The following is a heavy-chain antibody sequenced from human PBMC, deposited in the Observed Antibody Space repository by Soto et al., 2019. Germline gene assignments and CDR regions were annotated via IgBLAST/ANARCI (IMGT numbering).Heavy chain of an antibody. CDR3: ARDQAVAGSDFDY. J-gene: IGHJ4*02. Sequence: GGSLRLSCAASGFTFSSYSMTWVRQAPGKGLEWVSSISSSSSYIYYADSVKGRFTISRDNAKNSLYLQMNSLRAEDTAVYYCARDQAVAGSDFDYWGQGALVTVSS. D-gene: IGHD6-19*01. CDR1: GFTFSSYS. V-gene: IGHV3-21*01. CDR2: ISSSSSYI.